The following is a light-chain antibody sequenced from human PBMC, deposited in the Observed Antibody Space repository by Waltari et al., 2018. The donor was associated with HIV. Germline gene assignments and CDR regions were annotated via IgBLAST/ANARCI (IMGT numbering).Light chain of an antibody. J-gene: IGKJ2*01. CDR2: QAS. CDR1: QNIGTS. V-gene: IGKV1-5*03. CDR3: QQYETYYT. Sequence: DIRLTLTPSTLSAAVRDTVTITCRASQNIGTSLAWYQQRPGKAPTLLIYQASTLQNGVSSRFSGSGSGTEFTLTITSLQRDDFASYFCQQYETYYTFGQGSRLE.